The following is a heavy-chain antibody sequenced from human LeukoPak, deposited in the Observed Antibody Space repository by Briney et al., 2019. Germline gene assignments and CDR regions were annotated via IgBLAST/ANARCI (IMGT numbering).Heavy chain of an antibody. D-gene: IGHD1-26*01. Sequence: PGGSLRLSCAASGFTFNSYWMSWVRQAPGKGLEWMANIREDGGEKYYVDSVKGRFTISRDNAMNSLYLEMNSLRAEDTAVYYCARDLGIVGATMDYWGQGTLVTVSS. CDR2: IREDGGEK. CDR1: GFTFNSYW. V-gene: IGHV3-7*01. CDR3: ARDLGIVGATMDY. J-gene: IGHJ4*02.